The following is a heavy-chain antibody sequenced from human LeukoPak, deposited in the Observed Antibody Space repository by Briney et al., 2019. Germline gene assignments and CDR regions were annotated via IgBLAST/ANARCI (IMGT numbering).Heavy chain of an antibody. Sequence: SETLSLTCAVSGYSISSGYYWGWIRQPPGKGLEWIGSIYHSGSTYYNPSLKSRVTISVDTSKNQFSLKLSSVTAADTAVYYCASPPTSSGSYYDDAFDIWGQGTMLTVSS. D-gene: IGHD1-26*01. CDR2: IYHSGST. V-gene: IGHV4-38-2*01. J-gene: IGHJ3*02. CDR1: GYSISSGYY. CDR3: ASPPTSSGSYYDDAFDI.